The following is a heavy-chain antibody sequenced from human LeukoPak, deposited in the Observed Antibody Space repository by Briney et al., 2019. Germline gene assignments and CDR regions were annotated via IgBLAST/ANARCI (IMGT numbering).Heavy chain of an antibody. CDR2: IYSGGST. Sequence: GRSLRLSCVASGFTYIDAWMSWVRQAPGKGLEWVSVIYSGGSTYYADSVKGRFTISRDNSKNTLYLQMNSLRAEDTAVYYCARGVAVAGLKAFDYWGQGTLVTVSS. CDR3: ARGVAVAGLKAFDY. D-gene: IGHD6-19*01. CDR1: GFTYIDAW. J-gene: IGHJ4*02. V-gene: IGHV3-53*01.